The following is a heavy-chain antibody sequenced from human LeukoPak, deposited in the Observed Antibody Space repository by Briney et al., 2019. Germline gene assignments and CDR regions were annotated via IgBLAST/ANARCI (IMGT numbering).Heavy chain of an antibody. CDR2: ISVRGGDI. CDR1: GFNFSTYS. Sequence: PGGSLRLSCAASGFNFSTYSMNWVRQAPGKGLEWVSYISVRGGDIYYADSVKGRFTVSRDNAKNSLYLQMHTLRDEDTAVYSCARDKGRGYSYVWDYWGQGTLVTVSS. D-gene: IGHD5-18*01. CDR3: ARDKGRGYSYVWDY. V-gene: IGHV3-48*02. J-gene: IGHJ4*02.